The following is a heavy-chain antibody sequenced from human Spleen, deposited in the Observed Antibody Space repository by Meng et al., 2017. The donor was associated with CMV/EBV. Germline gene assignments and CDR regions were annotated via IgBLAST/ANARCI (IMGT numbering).Heavy chain of an antibody. V-gene: IGHV4-59*01. J-gene: IGHJ4*02. D-gene: IGHD3-22*01. CDR2: ISYSGST. CDR1: ISSFY. CDR3: ARGSPRGHFYHSSGYFLDFDY. Sequence: ISSFYWSWIRQPPGNGLEWIGFISYSGSTNYNPSLESRVTTSVDTSNNQFSLNLSSVTTADTALYFCARGSPRGHFYHSSGYFLDFDYWGQGTLVTVSS.